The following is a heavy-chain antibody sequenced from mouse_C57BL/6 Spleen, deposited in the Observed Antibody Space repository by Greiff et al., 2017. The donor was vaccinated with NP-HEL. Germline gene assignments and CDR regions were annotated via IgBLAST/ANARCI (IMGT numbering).Heavy chain of an antibody. Sequence: EVKLMESGPELVKPGASVKIPCKASGYTFTDYNMDWVKQSHGKSLEWIGDINPNNGGTIYNQKFKGKATLTVDKSSSTAYMELRSLTSEDTAVYYCARVDGRLRGFDYWGQGTTLTVSS. V-gene: IGHV1-18*01. CDR2: INPNNGGT. CDR1: GYTFTDYN. D-gene: IGHD1-1*01. J-gene: IGHJ2*01. CDR3: ARVDGRLRGFDY.